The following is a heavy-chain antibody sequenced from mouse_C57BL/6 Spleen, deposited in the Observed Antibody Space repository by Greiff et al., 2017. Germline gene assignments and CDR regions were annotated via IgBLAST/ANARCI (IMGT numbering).Heavy chain of an antibody. Sequence: DVKLVESGPGLVKPSQSLSLTCSVTGYSITSGYYWNWIRQFPGNKLEWMGYISYDGSNNYNPSLKNRISITRDTAKNQFFLKLNSVTTEDTATYYCARMDYSRYFDYWGQGTTLTVSS. CDR1: GYSITSGYY. CDR2: ISYDGSN. D-gene: IGHD2-12*01. CDR3: ARMDYSRYFDY. V-gene: IGHV3-6*01. J-gene: IGHJ2*01.